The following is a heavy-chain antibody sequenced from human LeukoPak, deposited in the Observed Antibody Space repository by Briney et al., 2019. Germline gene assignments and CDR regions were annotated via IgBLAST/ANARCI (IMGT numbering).Heavy chain of an antibody. V-gene: IGHV3-53*01. J-gene: IGHJ3*02. CDR3: ARAVVENRGVPGFEDAFDI. CDR2: IYIGGST. D-gene: IGHD3-22*01. Sequence: PGGSLRLSCAASGFTVSSNYMSWVRQAPGKGLEWVSVIYIGGSTYYADSVKGRFTISRDNSKNTLYLQMNSLRAEDTAVYYCARAVVENRGVPGFEDAFDIWGQGTMVTVSS. CDR1: GFTVSSNY.